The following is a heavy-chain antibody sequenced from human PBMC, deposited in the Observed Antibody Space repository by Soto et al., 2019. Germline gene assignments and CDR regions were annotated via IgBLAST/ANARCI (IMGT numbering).Heavy chain of an antibody. CDR1: GTSINSYY. CDR2: MYYSGNA. D-gene: IGHD1-26*01. J-gene: IGHJ4*02. CDR3: AREYPVHSAYFDY. V-gene: IGHV4-59*01. Sequence: SATLSLTCTVSGTSINSYYCSWIRQSPGKGLEWIGYMYYSGNANYNPSLRSRITISVDTSKNQFSLNLNSVTAADTAVYYCAREYPVHSAYFDYWGQGILVTVS.